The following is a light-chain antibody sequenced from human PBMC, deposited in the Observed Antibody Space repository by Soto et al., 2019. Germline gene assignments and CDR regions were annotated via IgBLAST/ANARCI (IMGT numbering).Light chain of an antibody. CDR2: DAS. CDR1: QSVASNY. CDR3: HQYDSLPLT. V-gene: IGKV3-20*01. J-gene: IGKJ4*01. Sequence: ILLTQSPGPPSLSPRERTNPPLKVSQSVASNYLGWYQQKPGQAPRVLIFDASIRATGIPDRFSASGSGSDFTLTISRLEPDDFAVYYCHQYDSLPLTFGGGTKVDIK.